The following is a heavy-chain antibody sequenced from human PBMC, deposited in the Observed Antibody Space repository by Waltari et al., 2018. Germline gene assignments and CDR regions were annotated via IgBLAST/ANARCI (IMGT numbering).Heavy chain of an antibody. V-gene: IGHV3-30*19. D-gene: IGHD2-2*02. J-gene: IGHJ4*02. Sequence: QVQLVESGGGVVQPGRSLRLSCAASGFTFSSYGMHWVRQAPGKGLEWVALMSYDGSSKYYADSVKGRFTVSRDNSKNTVYLQLNSLRVEDTAVYYCAREDICRSTTCYTLDYWGLGTLVTVSS. CDR3: AREDICRSTTCYTLDY. CDR2: MSYDGSSK. CDR1: GFTFSSYG.